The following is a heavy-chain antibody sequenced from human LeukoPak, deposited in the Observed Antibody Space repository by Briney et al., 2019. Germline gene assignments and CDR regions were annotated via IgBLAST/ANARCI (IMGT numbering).Heavy chain of an antibody. J-gene: IGHJ3*02. V-gene: IGHV1-2*02. CDR2: INPNSGGT. CDR3: AREPIGDHDAFEI. D-gene: IGHD2-21*01. Sequence: ASVKVSCRASEYTFTGYYIHWVRQAPGQGLEWMGWINPNSGGTKSAQRFQGRVTMTRDTSISTAYIELSRLTSDDMAVYYCAREPIGDHDAFEIWGQGTMVTVSS. CDR1: EYTFTGYY.